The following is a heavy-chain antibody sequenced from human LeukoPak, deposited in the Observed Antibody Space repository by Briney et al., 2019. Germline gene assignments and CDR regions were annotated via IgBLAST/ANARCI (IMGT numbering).Heavy chain of an antibody. V-gene: IGHV4-34*01. J-gene: IGHJ4*02. Sequence: SETLSLTCAVYGGSFSKYFWTWIRQPPGKGLEWIGEINHSGSTNYNPSLKSRVTISLDVSKNQFSLKLSSVTAADTAVYYCARLITAFQAFDSWGQGTLVTVSS. D-gene: IGHD3-16*01. CDR2: INHSGST. CDR3: ARLITAFQAFDS. CDR1: GGSFSKYF.